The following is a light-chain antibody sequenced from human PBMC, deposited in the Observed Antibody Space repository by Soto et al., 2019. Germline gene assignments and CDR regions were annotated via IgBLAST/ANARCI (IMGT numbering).Light chain of an antibody. CDR1: QGIIDY. CDR2: AAS. CDR3: QKYDTAPQT. V-gene: IGKV1-27*01. Sequence: DVKMTQSPSSLSASVGDTVTITCRASQGIIDYVAWYQQRPGKAPKLLIYAASTLHTGVPSRFSGSGAGTDFTLTISSLQPEDVATYYCQKYDTAPQTFGQGTRVEI. J-gene: IGKJ1*01.